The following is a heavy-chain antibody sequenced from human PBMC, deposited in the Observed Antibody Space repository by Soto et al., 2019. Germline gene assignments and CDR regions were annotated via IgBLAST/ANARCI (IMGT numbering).Heavy chain of an antibody. D-gene: IGHD1-1*01. CDR1: GFTFRSYG. CDR2: ISYDGSDK. CDR3: AKEFGINWYYFVC. J-gene: IGHJ4*02. Sequence: PGVSLRLSCAASGFTFRSYGMHWVRQAPGKGLEWVSLISYDGSDKYYADSVKGRFTISRDNSKHMLYLQMNSRGAEDTAVYYCAKEFGINWYYFVCWGQVTPVPVSS. V-gene: IGHV3-30*18.